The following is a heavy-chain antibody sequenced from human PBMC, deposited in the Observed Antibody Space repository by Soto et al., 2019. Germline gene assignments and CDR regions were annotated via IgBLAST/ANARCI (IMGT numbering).Heavy chain of an antibody. CDR2: INHSGST. Sequence: SETLSLTCAVYGGSFSGYYWSWIRQLPGKGLEWIGEINHSGSTNYNPSLKSRVTIPVETSKNQFSLKLSSVTAADTAVYYCARGPLYYDFWSGYYRFDYWGQGTLVTVSS. CDR3: ARGPLYYDFWSGYYRFDY. J-gene: IGHJ4*02. D-gene: IGHD3-3*01. V-gene: IGHV4-34*01. CDR1: GGSFSGYY.